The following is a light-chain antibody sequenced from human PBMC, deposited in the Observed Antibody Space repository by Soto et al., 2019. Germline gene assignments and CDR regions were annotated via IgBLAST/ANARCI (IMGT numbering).Light chain of an antibody. CDR3: QTWGPGFRV. V-gene: IGLV4-69*01. CDR1: SGHSNYA. Sequence: QPVLTQSPSASASLGASVKLTCTLNSGHSNYAIAWHQQQPQKGPRYLMRLNSDGTHNKGDGIPDRFSGSSSGAERFLTISSLQSEDEADYYCQTWGPGFRVFGGGTKLTVL. CDR2: LNSDGTH. J-gene: IGLJ3*02.